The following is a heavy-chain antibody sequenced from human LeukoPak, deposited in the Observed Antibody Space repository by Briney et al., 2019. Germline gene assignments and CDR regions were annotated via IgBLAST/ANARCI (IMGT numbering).Heavy chain of an antibody. Sequence: ASVKVSCKASGYTFTGYYMHWVRQAPGQGLEWMGWISGYNGNTKYAQNFQGRVTMTTDTSTSTAYMELRSLRSDDTAVYYCARDGTPDAFDIWGQGTMVTVSS. CDR2: ISGYNGNT. CDR3: ARDGTPDAFDI. CDR1: GYTFTGYY. V-gene: IGHV1-18*04. J-gene: IGHJ3*02. D-gene: IGHD1-26*01.